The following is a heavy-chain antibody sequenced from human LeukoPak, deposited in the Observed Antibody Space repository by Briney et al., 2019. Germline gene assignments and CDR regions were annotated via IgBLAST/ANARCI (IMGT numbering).Heavy chain of an antibody. V-gene: IGHV3-9*01. D-gene: IGHD2-2*01. J-gene: IGHJ4*02. Sequence: GGSLRLSCAASGFTFDDYAMHWVRQAPGKGLEGVSGISWNSGSIGYADSVKGRFTISRDNAKNSLYLQMNSLRAEDTAVYYCAKGGDIVVVPAALPPDYWGQGTLVTVSS. CDR3: AKGGDIVVVPAALPPDY. CDR1: GFTFDDYA. CDR2: ISWNSGSI.